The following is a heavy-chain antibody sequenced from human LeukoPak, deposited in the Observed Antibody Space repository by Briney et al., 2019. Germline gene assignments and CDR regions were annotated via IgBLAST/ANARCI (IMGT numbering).Heavy chain of an antibody. D-gene: IGHD3-10*01. Sequence: SGPTLVEPTETLTLTCTFSGFSLITRGVGVGWIRQPPGKALEWLALIYWDDDKRFSPFLKSRLTITKDTSKNQVVVTMDNMAPVDTGTYYCARTVPDSTFVREFDSWGQGMLVTVSS. J-gene: IGHJ4*02. CDR1: GFSLITRGVG. CDR3: ARTVPDSTFVREFDS. CDR2: IYWDDDK. V-gene: IGHV2-5*02.